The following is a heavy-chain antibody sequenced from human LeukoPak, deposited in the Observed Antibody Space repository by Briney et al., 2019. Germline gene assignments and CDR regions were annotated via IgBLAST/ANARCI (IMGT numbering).Heavy chain of an antibody. CDR3: ARACFDGDYVDY. CDR1: GYTFTSYD. CDR2: MNPNSGNT. J-gene: IGHJ4*02. V-gene: IGHV1-8*01. D-gene: IGHD4-17*01. Sequence: GASVKVSCKASGYTFTSYDINWVRQATGQGLEWMGWMNPNSGNTGYAQKFQGGVTMTRNTSISTAYMELSSLRSEDTAVYYCARACFDGDYVDYWGQGTLVTVSS.